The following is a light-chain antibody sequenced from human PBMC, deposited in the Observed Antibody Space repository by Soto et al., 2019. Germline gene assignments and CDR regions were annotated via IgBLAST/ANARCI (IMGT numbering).Light chain of an antibody. Sequence: IQMTPCPSTLSASVGDRVTITCRASQSISSWLAWYQQKPGKAPKLLIYDASSLESGVPSRFSGSGSGTEFTLTISSLQPDDFATYYCQQYNSYSLLTFGGGTKVDIK. CDR1: QSISSW. CDR3: QQYNSYSLLT. J-gene: IGKJ4*01. V-gene: IGKV1-5*01. CDR2: DAS.